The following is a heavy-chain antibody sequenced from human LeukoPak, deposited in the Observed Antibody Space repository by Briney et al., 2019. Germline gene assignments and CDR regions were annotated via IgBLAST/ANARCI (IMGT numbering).Heavy chain of an antibody. D-gene: IGHD3-22*01. J-gene: IGHJ4*02. V-gene: IGHV3-9*01. CDR1: GFTFDAYS. CDR3: AKGYHYDSRGSFDY. Sequence: GGSLRLSCAASGFTFDAYSMHWVRQAPGKGLEWVSGISWNSGSRGYADSVKGRFTISRDNAKNSLYLQMNSLRAEDTALYYCAKGYHYDSRGSFDYWGQGTLVTVSS. CDR2: ISWNSGSR.